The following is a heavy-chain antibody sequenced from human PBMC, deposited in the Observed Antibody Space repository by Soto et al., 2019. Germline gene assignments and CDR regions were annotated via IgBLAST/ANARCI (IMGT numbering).Heavy chain of an antibody. CDR2: TYHSGNP. CDR3: ARYGSGSSVWFDP. CDR1: GDTISTGGYS. J-gene: IGHJ5*02. V-gene: IGHV4-30-2*02. Sequence: SETLSLTCGVSGDTISTGGYSWAWIRQPPGKALEWIGHTYHSGNPYYNPSLKSRVIISVDRSKNQFSLKLSSVTAADTAVYYCARYGSGSSVWFDPWGQGTLVTVSS. D-gene: IGHD3-10*01.